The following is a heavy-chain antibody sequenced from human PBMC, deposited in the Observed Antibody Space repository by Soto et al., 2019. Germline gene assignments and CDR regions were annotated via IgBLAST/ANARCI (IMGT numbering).Heavy chain of an antibody. D-gene: IGHD6-13*01. CDR3: ARDVAAAGTRWDFQH. CDR2: ITSSSSYI. V-gene: IGHV3-21*01. J-gene: IGHJ1*01. Sequence: GGSLRLSCAASGFTISSYSMNWVRQAPGKGLEWVSSITSSSSYIYYADSVKGRFTISRDKAKNSLYLQMNSLRAEDTAVYYCARDVAAAGTRWDFQHWGQGTLVTVSS. CDR1: GFTISSYS.